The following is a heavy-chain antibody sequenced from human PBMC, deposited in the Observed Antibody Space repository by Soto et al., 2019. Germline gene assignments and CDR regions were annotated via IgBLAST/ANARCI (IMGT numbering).Heavy chain of an antibody. J-gene: IGHJ6*03. CDR3: AGTDFWSGYYIPNYYYYYYMDV. Sequence: SETLSLTCAVSGGSISSSNWWSWVRQPPGKGLEWIGEINHSGSTNYSPSLKSRVTISVDTSKNQFSLKLSSVTAADTAVYYCAGTDFWSGYYIPNYYYYYYMDVWGKGTTVTVSS. CDR2: INHSGST. D-gene: IGHD3-3*01. V-gene: IGHV4-4*02. CDR1: GGSISSSNW.